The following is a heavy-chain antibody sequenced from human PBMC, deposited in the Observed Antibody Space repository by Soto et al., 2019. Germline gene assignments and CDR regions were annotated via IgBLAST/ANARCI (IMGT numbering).Heavy chain of an antibody. CDR2: IWYDGSNK. V-gene: IGHV3-33*01. CDR1: GFTFSSYG. J-gene: IGHJ4*02. CDR3: ARFAYSRELPSPQVVPPDY. Sequence: PGGSLRLSCAASGFTFSSYGMHWVRQAPGKGLEWVAVIWYDGSNKYYADSVKGRFTISRDNSKNTLYLQMNSLRAEDTAVYYCARFAYSRELPSPQVVPPDYWGQGTLVTVSS. D-gene: IGHD6-6*01.